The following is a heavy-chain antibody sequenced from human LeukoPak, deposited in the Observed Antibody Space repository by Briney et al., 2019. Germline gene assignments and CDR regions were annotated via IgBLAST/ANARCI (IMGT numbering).Heavy chain of an antibody. D-gene: IGHD3-22*01. CDR3: AKRDSSGSFYFDH. V-gene: IGHV3-33*06. CDR2: VWFDGVSK. J-gene: IGHJ4*02. Sequence: PGGSLRLSCAASGFTFSNYGMHWVRQAPGKGLEWVAVVWFDGVSKTYADSVKGRFTISRDNSKNTLSLEMNSLRAEDTAVYYCAKRDSSGSFYFDHWGQGTLVTVSS. CDR1: GFTFSNYG.